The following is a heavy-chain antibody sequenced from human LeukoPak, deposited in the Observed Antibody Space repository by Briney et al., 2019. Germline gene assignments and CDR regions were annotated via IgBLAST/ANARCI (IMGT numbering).Heavy chain of an antibody. CDR1: GFTFSSYA. J-gene: IGHJ3*02. CDR3: AKGETYYYDSSGSCAFDI. D-gene: IGHD3-22*01. CDR2: ISGSGGST. V-gene: IGHV3-23*01. Sequence: PGASLRLSCAASGFTFSSYAMGWVRQAPGKGLEWVSAISGSGGSTYYADSVKGRFTISRDNSKNTLYLQMNSLRAEDTAVYYCAKGETYYYDSSGSCAFDIWGQGTMVTVSS.